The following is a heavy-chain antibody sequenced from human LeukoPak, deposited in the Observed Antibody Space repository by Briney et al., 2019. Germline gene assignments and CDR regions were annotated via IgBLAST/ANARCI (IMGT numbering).Heavy chain of an antibody. CDR3: ARGSPEAGPTRGYFDY. D-gene: IGHD1-26*01. J-gene: IGHJ4*02. CDR2: ISPNSGDT. Sequence: ASVKVSCKASGYTFTGYYIHWVRQAPGQGLEWLGWISPNSGDTDYAQKFQGGVTMTRDTSISTAYMELSSLRSDDTAVYYCARGSPEAGPTRGYFDYWGQGTLVTVSS. CDR1: GYTFTGYY. V-gene: IGHV1-2*02.